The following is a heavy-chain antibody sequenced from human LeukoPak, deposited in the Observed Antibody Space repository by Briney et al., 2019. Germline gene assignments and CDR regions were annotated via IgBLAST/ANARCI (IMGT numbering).Heavy chain of an antibody. V-gene: IGHV3-23*01. D-gene: IGHD3-22*01. CDR2: ISGSGGST. CDR3: AKERTYYYDSTDY. J-gene: IGHJ4*02. Sequence: AISGSGGSTYYADSVKGRFTISRDNSKNTLYLQMNSLRAEDTAVYYCAKERTYYYDSTDYWGQGTLVTVSS.